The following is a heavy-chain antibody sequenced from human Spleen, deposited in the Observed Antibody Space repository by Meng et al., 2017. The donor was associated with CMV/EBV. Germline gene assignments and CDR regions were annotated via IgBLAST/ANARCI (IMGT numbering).Heavy chain of an antibody. CDR3: ARSLGNSPPGMDV. CDR1: GFSVSTNY. V-gene: IGHV3-53*01. Sequence: GESLKISCAASGFSVSTNYMNWVRQAPGKGLEWVSIIHKGGTTYYADSVKGRFTISRDNAKNSLYLQMNSLRAEDTAVYYCARSLGNSPPGMDVWGQGTTVTVSS. D-gene: IGHD4-23*01. J-gene: IGHJ6*02. CDR2: IHKGGTT.